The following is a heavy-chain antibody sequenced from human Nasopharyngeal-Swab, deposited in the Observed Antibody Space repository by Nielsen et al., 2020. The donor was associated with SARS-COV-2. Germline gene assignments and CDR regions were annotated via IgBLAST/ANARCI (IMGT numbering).Heavy chain of an antibody. CDR1: GFTFSDSA. V-gene: IGHV3-73*01. J-gene: IGHJ4*02. CDR2: TSSKGNNYAT. D-gene: IGHD2-15*01. CDR3: TRCGGGCYSGRDY. Sequence: GGSLTLSCAASGFTFSDSAIHWVRQASGQGLEWVARTSSKGNNYATAYSASVKGRFIIFRDDPTNTAYLQMNSLKTEDTAMYYCTRCGGGCYSGRDYWGQGTLVTVSS.